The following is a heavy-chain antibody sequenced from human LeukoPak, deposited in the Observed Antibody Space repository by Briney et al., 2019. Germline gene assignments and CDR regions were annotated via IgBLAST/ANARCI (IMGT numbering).Heavy chain of an antibody. V-gene: IGHV3-9*01. CDR2: ISWNSGSI. D-gene: IGHD3-3*01. Sequence: GGSLRLSCAASGFTFDDYAMHWVRQAPGKGLEWVSGISWNSGSIGYADSVKGRFTISRDNAKNSLYLQMNSLRAEDTALYYCAKGVSITIDPIDYWGQGTLVTVSS. J-gene: IGHJ4*02. CDR3: AKGVSITIDPIDY. CDR1: GFTFDDYA.